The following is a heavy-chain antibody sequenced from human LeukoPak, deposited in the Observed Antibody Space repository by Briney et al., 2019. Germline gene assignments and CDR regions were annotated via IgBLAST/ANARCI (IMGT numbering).Heavy chain of an antibody. CDR1: GFTFSSYS. V-gene: IGHV3-48*01. J-gene: IGHJ4*02. CDR2: ISGGSSTI. D-gene: IGHD2-2*01. Sequence: GGSLRLSCAASGFTFSSYSMNWVRQAPGKGQELVSYISGGSSTIYYADSVKGRFTISRDNSKNSLYLQMNSLRGEDTAVYYCATQQRGYCSATSCYRFDYWGQGTLVTVSS. CDR3: ATQQRGYCSATSCYRFDY.